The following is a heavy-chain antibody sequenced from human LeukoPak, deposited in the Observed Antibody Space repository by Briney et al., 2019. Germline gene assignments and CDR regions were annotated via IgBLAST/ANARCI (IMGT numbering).Heavy chain of an antibody. CDR3: ARTYYYDSSDYYWDAFDI. V-gene: IGHV4-38-2*02. D-gene: IGHD3-22*01. Sequence: SETLSLTCTVSGYSISSGYYWGWIRQPPGKGLEWIGSIYHSGSTYYNPSLKSRVTISIDTSKNQFSLKLSSVTAADTAVYYCARTYYYDSSDYYWDAFDIWGQGTMVTVSS. J-gene: IGHJ3*02. CDR2: IYHSGST. CDR1: GYSISSGYY.